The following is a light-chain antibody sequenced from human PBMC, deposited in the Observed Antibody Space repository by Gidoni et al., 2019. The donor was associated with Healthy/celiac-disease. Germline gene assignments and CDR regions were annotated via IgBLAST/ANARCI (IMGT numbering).Light chain of an antibody. V-gene: IGLV2-8*01. J-gene: IGLJ3*02. CDR1: SSDVGRYNY. CDR2: EVS. CDR3: SSYAGSNNLV. Sequence: QSALTQPPSASGSPGQSVTISCTGTSSDVGRYNYVSWYQQHPGKAPKLMIYEVSKRPSGVPDRFSGSKSGNTASLTVSVLQAEDEAEYYCSSYAGSNNLVFGGGTKLTVL.